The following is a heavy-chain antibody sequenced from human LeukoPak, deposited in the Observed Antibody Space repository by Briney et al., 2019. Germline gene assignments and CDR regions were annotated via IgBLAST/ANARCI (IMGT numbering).Heavy chain of an antibody. V-gene: IGHV4-4*02. CDR3: ARTVVVADTTLIYYYYGMDV. D-gene: IGHD2-15*01. J-gene: IGHJ6*02. Sequence: SETLSLTCAVSGGSISSSNWWSWVRQPPGKGLEWIGEIYHSGSTNYNPSLKSRVTISVDKSKNQFSLKLSSVTAADTAVYYCARTVVVADTTLIYYYYGMDVWGQGTTVTVSS. CDR2: IYHSGST. CDR1: GGSISSSNW.